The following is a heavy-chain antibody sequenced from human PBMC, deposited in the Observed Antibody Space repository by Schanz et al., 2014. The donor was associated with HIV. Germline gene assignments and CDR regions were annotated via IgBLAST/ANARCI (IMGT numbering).Heavy chain of an antibody. CDR1: GGTSSSYG. D-gene: IGHD6-19*01. CDR3: ASGRRSGIGWRMDV. V-gene: IGHV1-69*01. CDR2: FNVMLSKI. Sequence: QVQLVQSGAEVKKPGSSVKVSCKASGGTSSSYGISWVRQAPGQGLEWIGHFNVMLSKINSAQKFQGRVSMTADPSTNTAYMEMRGLRFEDTAVYYCASGRRSGIGWRMDVWGQGTPVTVSS. J-gene: IGHJ6*02.